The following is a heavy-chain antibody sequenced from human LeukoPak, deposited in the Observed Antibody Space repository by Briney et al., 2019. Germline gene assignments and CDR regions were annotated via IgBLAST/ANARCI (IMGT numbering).Heavy chain of an antibody. V-gene: IGHV4-4*07. CDR3: GRGGAEVDY. Sequence: SETLSLTCTVSGGSISTYYWSWIRQPAGKGLEWIGCISTSGNTNYNPSLKSRVTMSVDTSKNQFSLKLSSVTAADTAVYYCGRGGAEVDYWGQGTLVTVSS. J-gene: IGHJ4*02. D-gene: IGHD3-10*01. CDR1: GGSISTYY. CDR2: ISTSGNT.